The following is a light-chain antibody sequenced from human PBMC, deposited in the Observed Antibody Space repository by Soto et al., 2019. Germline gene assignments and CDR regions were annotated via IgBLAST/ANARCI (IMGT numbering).Light chain of an antibody. Sequence: SYELTQSSSVSVAPGQTARITWGGNNIGSKRVHWYQHKPGQAPVLVVYNDNVRPSGIPERFSGSNSGNTATLIISRVEAGDEADYYCQVWDSSGDWIFGGGTQLTVL. CDR3: QVWDSSGDWI. CDR1: NIGSKR. CDR2: NDN. J-gene: IGLJ2*01. V-gene: IGLV3-21*02.